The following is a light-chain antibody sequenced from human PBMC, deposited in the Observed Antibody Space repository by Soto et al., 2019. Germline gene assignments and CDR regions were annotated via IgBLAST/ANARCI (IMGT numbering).Light chain of an antibody. CDR2: DAS. CDR3: QQRNNWPT. Sequence: EIVLTQSPATLSLSPGERATLSCRASQSVSSYLAWYQQKPGQAPRLLIYDASNRATGIPARFSGSGSGTDFTLTISSLEPEDFAAYYCQQRNNWPTFGQGTRLEIK. J-gene: IGKJ5*01. V-gene: IGKV3-11*01. CDR1: QSVSSY.